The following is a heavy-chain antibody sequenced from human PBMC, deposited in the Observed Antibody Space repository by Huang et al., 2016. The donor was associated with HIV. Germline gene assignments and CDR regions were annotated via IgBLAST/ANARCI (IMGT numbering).Heavy chain of an antibody. Sequence: QVQLVQSGAEVKKPGASVTVSCKASGYTFSSFGISWVRQAPGQGLEWGVWISVYNGNTKFAQKFQGRLTMTADTSTSTAYMELRSLRADDTAVYDCARGGGIQLWLLGYYYMDVWGNGTTVTVSS. J-gene: IGHJ6*03. CDR3: ARGGGIQLWLLGYYYMDV. D-gene: IGHD5-18*01. CDR1: GYTFSSFG. CDR2: ISVYNGNT. V-gene: IGHV1-18*01.